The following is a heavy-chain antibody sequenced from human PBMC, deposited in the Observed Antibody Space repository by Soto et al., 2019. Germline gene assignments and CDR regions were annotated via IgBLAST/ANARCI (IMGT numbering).Heavy chain of an antibody. CDR3: ARESGDWPLNWFDP. V-gene: IGHV3-74*01. CDR1: GFNFSNHW. D-gene: IGHD2-21*02. Sequence: PGGSLRLSCAASGFNFSNHWMHWVRQRPGEGLVWVSRITSDGKSKAYAESVKGRFAISRDNAKNTLYLQMNGLTAEDTAVHYCARESGDWPLNWFDPWGQGTLVTVSS. CDR2: ITSDGKSK. J-gene: IGHJ5*02.